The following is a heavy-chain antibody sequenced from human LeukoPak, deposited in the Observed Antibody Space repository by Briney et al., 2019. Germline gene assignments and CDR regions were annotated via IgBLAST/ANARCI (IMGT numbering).Heavy chain of an antibody. D-gene: IGHD6-13*01. CDR1: GFTFSSYG. V-gene: IGHV3-30*02. J-gene: IGHJ4*02. Sequence: GGSLRLSCAASGFTFSSYGMHWVRQAPGKGLEWVAFIRYDGSNKYYADSVKGRFTISRDNSKNTLYLQMNSLRAEDTAVYYCAKDAAAGTRPYYTDYWGQGTLVTVSS. CDR2: IRYDGSNK. CDR3: AKDAAAGTRPYYTDY.